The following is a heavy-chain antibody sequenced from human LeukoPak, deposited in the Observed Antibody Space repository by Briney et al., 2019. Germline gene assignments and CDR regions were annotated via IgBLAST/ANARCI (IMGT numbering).Heavy chain of an antibody. CDR1: GYTFTGYY. CDR2: INPNSGGT. Sequence: ASVKVSCKASGYTFTGYYMHWVRQAPGQGLEWMGWINPNSGGTNYAQKFQGRVTITRGTSISTAYMELSRLRSDDTAVYYCARAKKGLLWFGELGYGMDVWGQGTTVTVSS. CDR3: ARAKKGLLWFGELGYGMDV. V-gene: IGHV1-2*02. D-gene: IGHD3-10*01. J-gene: IGHJ6*02.